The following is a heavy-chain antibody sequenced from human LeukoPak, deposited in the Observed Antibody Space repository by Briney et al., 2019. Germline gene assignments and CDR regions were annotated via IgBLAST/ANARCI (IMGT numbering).Heavy chain of an antibody. J-gene: IGHJ4*02. D-gene: IGHD6-19*01. V-gene: IGHV3-30*18. CDR1: GFTFSSYA. CDR2: ISYDGSNK. Sequence: SGGSLRLSCAASGFTFSSYAMSWVRQAPGKGLEWVAVISYDGSNKYYADSVKGRFTISRDNSKNTLYLQMNSLRAEDTAVYYCAKGHVEAGTDYFDYWGQGTLVTVSS. CDR3: AKGHVEAGTDYFDY.